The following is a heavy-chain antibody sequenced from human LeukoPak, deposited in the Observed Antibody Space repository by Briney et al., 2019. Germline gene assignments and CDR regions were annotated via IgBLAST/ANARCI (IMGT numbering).Heavy chain of an antibody. V-gene: IGHV3-64D*06. Sequence: GGSLRLSCSASGFIISNYAMHWVRQAPGKGLEYVSAISANGGSTYYADSVKGRFTISIDTSKNTLYLQMSSLRAEDTAMYHCVKDLYKGDSASWYFFHYWGQGTLVTVSS. D-gene: IGHD6-13*01. CDR1: GFIISNYA. J-gene: IGHJ4*02. CDR3: VKDLYKGDSASWYFFHY. CDR2: ISANGGST.